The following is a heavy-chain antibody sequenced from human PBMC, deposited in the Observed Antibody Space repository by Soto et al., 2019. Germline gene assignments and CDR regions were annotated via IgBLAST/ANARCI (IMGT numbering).Heavy chain of an antibody. D-gene: IGHD2-21*01. CDR3: AKDLVDVVGHGAFEF. V-gene: IGHV3-33*06. CDR2: IWYDGSNK. J-gene: IGHJ3*01. Sequence: GGSLRLSCAASGFTFSSYGMLWVRQAPGKGLEWVAVIWYDGSNKYYADSVKGRFTISRVNSTNTLYLQMNSLRAEATAVYYFAKDLVDVVGHGAFEFRGQRTMVTV. CDR1: GFTFSSYG.